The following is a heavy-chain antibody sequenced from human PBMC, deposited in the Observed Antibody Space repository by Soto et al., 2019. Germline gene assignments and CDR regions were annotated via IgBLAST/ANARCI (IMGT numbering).Heavy chain of an antibody. Sequence: SETLSLTCTVGGGSISSYYWSWIRQPPGKGLEWIGYIYYSGSTNYNPSLKSRVTISVDTSKNQFSLKLSSVTAADTAVYYCARVWGGAFDIWGQGTMVTVSS. CDR2: IYYSGST. J-gene: IGHJ3*02. D-gene: IGHD3-10*01. CDR3: ARVWGGAFDI. CDR1: GGSISSYY. V-gene: IGHV4-59*01.